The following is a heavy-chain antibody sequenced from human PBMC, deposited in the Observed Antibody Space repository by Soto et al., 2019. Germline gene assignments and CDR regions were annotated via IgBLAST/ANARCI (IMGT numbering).Heavy chain of an antibody. V-gene: IGHV1-69*01. CDR1: GGTFSSYA. Sequence: QVQLVQSGAEVKKPGSSVKVSCKASGGTFSSYAISWVRQAPGQGLEWMGGIIPIFGTANYAQKFQGRVTITADESTSTAYMELSSLRSEDTAVYYCARAPAQCSGGSCYSVDEFCDYWGQGTLVTVSS. D-gene: IGHD2-15*01. CDR3: ARAPAQCSGGSCYSVDEFCDY. J-gene: IGHJ4*02. CDR2: IIPIFGTA.